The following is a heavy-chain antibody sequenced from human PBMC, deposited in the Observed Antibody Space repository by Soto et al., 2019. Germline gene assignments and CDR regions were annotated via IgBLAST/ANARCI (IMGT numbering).Heavy chain of an antibody. D-gene: IGHD3-9*01. Sequence: GGSLRLSCAASGFTFSSYSMNWVRQAPGKGLEWVSSISSSSSYIYYADSVKGRFTISRDNAKNSLYLQMNSLRAEDTAVYYCARDRGADYDILTGSPVFDYWGQGTLVTVSS. V-gene: IGHV3-21*01. J-gene: IGHJ4*02. CDR1: GFTFSSYS. CDR2: ISSSSSYI. CDR3: ARDRGADYDILTGSPVFDY.